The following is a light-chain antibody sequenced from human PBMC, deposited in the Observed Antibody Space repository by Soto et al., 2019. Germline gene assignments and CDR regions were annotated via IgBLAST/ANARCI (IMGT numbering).Light chain of an antibody. Sequence: QSVLTQPASVSGSPGQSITISCTGTSSDVGGYDYVSWYQQHPGKAPKLMIYDVSNRPSGVSNRFSGSKSGNTASLTISGLQDEDEADYYCSSYTSSITLGVFGTGNKLTVL. CDR1: SSDVGGYDY. V-gene: IGLV2-14*01. J-gene: IGLJ1*01. CDR3: SSYTSSITLGV. CDR2: DVS.